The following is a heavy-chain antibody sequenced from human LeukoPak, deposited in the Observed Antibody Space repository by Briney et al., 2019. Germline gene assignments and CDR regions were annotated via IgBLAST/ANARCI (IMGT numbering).Heavy chain of an antibody. CDR1: GFTFSSFY. D-gene: IGHD4-17*01. Sequence: PGGSLRLSCAASGFTFSSFYMHWVRQAPGKGLEWVSTISSSSSYIYYADSLKGRFTISRDNAKNSLFLQMNSLRAEDTAVYYCARSRRDGDYLLNGFDIWGQGTMVTVSS. V-gene: IGHV3-21*01. CDR2: ISSSSSYI. CDR3: ARSRRDGDYLLNGFDI. J-gene: IGHJ3*02.